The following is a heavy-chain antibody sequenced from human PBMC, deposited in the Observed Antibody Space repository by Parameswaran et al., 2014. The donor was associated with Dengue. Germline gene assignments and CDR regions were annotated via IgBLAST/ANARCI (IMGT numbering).Heavy chain of an antibody. V-gene: IGHV4-39*07. J-gene: IGHJ4*02. CDR3: ARGGRCGGDCYRYYFDY. Sequence: PGKGLEWIGSISYSGSTYYNPSLKSRVTVSVDTSRNQFSLKLSSVTAADTAVFYCARGGRCGGDCYRYYFDYWGQGTLVTVSS. D-gene: IGHD2-21*02. CDR2: ISYSGST.